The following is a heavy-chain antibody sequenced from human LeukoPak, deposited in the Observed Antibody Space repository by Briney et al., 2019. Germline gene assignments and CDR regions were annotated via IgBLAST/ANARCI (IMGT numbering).Heavy chain of an antibody. V-gene: IGHV1-2*02. D-gene: IGHD6-19*01. CDR3: ARESRYSSGWWDAFDI. CDR2: INPNSGGT. Sequence: ASVKVSCKASGYTFTGYYMHWVRQAPGQGLEWMGWINPNSGGTNYAQKFQGRVTMTRDTSISTAYMELSRLRSEDTAVYYCARESRYSSGWWDAFDIWGQGTMVTVSS. J-gene: IGHJ3*02. CDR1: GYTFTGYY.